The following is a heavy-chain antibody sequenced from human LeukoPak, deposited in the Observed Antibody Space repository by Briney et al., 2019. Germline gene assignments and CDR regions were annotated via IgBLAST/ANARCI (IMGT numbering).Heavy chain of an antibody. Sequence: SESLSLTCTVSGCSISSYCWSWIRQPPGKGLEWIGYIYCSGSPNYNPSSKSRVTISVATSKTQFSLKLSSVTAADTAVYYCARVDPDSSSTLEVFDYWGQGTLVTVSS. V-gene: IGHV4-59*01. CDR2: IYCSGSP. CDR3: ARVDPDSSSTLEVFDY. D-gene: IGHD6-6*01. J-gene: IGHJ4*02. CDR1: GCSISSYC.